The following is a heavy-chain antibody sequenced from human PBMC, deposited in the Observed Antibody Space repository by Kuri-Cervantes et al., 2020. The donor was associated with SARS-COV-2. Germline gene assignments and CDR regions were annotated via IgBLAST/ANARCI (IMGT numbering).Heavy chain of an antibody. D-gene: IGHD5-12*01. CDR1: GGSISSYY. CDR2: IKQDGSEK. J-gene: IGHJ4*02. V-gene: IGHV3-7*01. CDR3: AREGRGYAYFDY. Sequence: ETLSLTCTVSGGSISSYYWSWVRQAPGKGLEWVANIKQDGSEKYYVDSVKGRFTISRDNAKNSLYLQMNSLRAEDTAVYYCAREGRGYAYFDYWGQGTLVTVSS.